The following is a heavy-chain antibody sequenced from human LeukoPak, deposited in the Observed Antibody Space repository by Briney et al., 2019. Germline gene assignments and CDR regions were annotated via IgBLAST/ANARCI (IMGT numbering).Heavy chain of an antibody. V-gene: IGHV4-39*01. J-gene: IGHJ5*02. CDR1: GGSISSSSYY. D-gene: IGHD3-22*01. Sequence: SETLSLTCTVSGGSISSSSYYWGWIRQPPGKGLEWIGSIYYSGNTYYNPSLKSRVTISVDTSKNQFPLKLSSVTAADTAVYYCARRYYDSSGYRGFDPWGQGTLVTVSS. CDR3: ARRYYDSSGYRGFDP. CDR2: IYYSGNT.